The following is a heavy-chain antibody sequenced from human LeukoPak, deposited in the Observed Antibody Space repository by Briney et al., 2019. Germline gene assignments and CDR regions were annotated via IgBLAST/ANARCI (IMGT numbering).Heavy chain of an antibody. Sequence: PGGSLRLSCAASGFTFGDYAMHWVRQAPGKGLEWVSGISGSGGSTYYADSVKGRFTISRDNSKNTLYLQMNSLRAEDTAVYYCAKDRRGLDVFDIWGQGTMVTVSS. D-gene: IGHD3-10*01. CDR3: AKDRRGLDVFDI. CDR1: GFTFGDYA. CDR2: ISGSGGST. J-gene: IGHJ3*02. V-gene: IGHV3-23*01.